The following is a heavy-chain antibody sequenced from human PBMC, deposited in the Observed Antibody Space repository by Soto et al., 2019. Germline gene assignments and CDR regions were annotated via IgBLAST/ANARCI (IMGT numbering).Heavy chain of an antibody. D-gene: IGHD3-10*01. Sequence: PSETLSLTCTVSGGSISSSSYYWGWIRQPPGKGLEWIGSIFYSGSTYYNPSLKSRVIISVDKSKNRFSLNLNSVTAADTAVYYCARDRSGSWVRGIIPHWFDPWGQGTLVTVSS. CDR1: GGSISSSSYY. CDR3: ARDRSGSWVRGIIPHWFDP. J-gene: IGHJ5*02. V-gene: IGHV4-39*07. CDR2: IFYSGST.